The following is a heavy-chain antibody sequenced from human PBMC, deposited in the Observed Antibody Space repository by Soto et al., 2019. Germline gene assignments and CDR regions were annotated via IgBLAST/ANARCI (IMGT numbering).Heavy chain of an antibody. CDR1: GFIFSDYY. Sequence: GGSLRLSCATSGFIFSDYYMHWIRQAPGKGLEWISYISGNGRIIQYADSAKGRFTISRDNAQNSLYLQMKLTSVTAADTAVYFCARQATGYYYGWFDPWGQGTLVTVSS. CDR3: ARQATGYYYGWFDP. CDR2: ISGNGRII. V-gene: IGHV3-11*04. D-gene: IGHD3-22*01. J-gene: IGHJ5*02.